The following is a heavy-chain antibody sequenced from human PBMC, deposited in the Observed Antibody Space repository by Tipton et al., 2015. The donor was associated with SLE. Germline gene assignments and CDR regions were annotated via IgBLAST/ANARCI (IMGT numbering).Heavy chain of an antibody. CDR1: GDTLSSFA. D-gene: IGHD2-2*01. CDR3: ARGDCTTTSCRFDH. CDR2: TLPMFGTA. V-gene: IGHV1-69*01. J-gene: IGHJ4*02. Sequence: QLVQSGPEVKRPGSSVKVSCKASGDTLSSFAIGWVRQTPGQGLEWMGGTLPMFGTADYAQRFQGRVTITTDESTSTAYMELSSLRSEDTAMYYCARGDCTTTSCRFDHWGQGTPVTVSS.